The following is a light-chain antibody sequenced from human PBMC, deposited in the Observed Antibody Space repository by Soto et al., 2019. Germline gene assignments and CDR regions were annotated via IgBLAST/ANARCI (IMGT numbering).Light chain of an antibody. CDR3: QQSYSTLIT. Sequence: EIQMTQSPSTLSASVGDRSTITCLASQSISSWLAWYQQKPGKAPKLLIYDASSLESGVTSRFSGSGSGTDFTLTISSLQPEDFATYYCQQSYSTLITFGQGTRLEIK. J-gene: IGKJ5*01. CDR2: DAS. CDR1: QSISSW. V-gene: IGKV1-5*01.